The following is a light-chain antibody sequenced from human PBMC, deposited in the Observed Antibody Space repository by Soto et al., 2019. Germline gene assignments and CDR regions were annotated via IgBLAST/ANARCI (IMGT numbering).Light chain of an antibody. CDR3: QQVNSYPIT. CDR2: AAS. CDR1: QAISSC. Sequence: DIQLTQSPSFLSASVRDRVTITCRASQAISSCLAWYQQKPGKAPKLLIYAASTLQSGVPSRFSGRGSGTEFTLTISSLQPEDFATYYCQQVNSYPITFGQGTRLEIK. V-gene: IGKV1-9*01. J-gene: IGKJ5*01.